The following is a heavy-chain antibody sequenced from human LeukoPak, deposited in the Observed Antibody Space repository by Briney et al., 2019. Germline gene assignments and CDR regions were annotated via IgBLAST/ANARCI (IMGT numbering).Heavy chain of an antibody. Sequence: PSETLSLTCTVSRGSISTTSYYWGWIRQPPGKGLEWIGSIYYSGSTSYNPSLNSRVTMSVDTSKKQFSLRLSSVTAADTAVYYCARHVRWLQLTLYFDIWGRGTLVTVSS. V-gene: IGHV4-39*01. D-gene: IGHD5-24*01. J-gene: IGHJ2*01. CDR2: IYYSGST. CDR3: ARHVRWLQLTLYFDI. CDR1: RGSISTTSYY.